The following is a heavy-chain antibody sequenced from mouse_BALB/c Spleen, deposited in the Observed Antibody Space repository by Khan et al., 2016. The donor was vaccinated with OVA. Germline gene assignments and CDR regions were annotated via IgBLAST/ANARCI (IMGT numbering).Heavy chain of an antibody. Sequence: QVQLQQSGAELARPGASVKMSCKASGYTFTSYTMHWVKQRPGQGLEWIGYISPSSGYTNYNQKFKDKATLTADKSSSTAYMQLSSLTSEDSEVYYCAREGAYYRSDGCFAYWDQGTLVTVSA. CDR1: GYTFTSYT. D-gene: IGHD2-14*01. CDR3: AREGAYYRSDGCFAY. CDR2: ISPSSGYT. V-gene: IGHV1-4*01. J-gene: IGHJ3*01.